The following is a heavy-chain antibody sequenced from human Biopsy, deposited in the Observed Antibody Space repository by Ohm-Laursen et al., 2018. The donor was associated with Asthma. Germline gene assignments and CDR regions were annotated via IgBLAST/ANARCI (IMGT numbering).Heavy chain of an antibody. J-gene: IGHJ6*02. V-gene: IGHV1-69*13. CDR2: IMTVFGTT. Sequence: GASVKVSCNAPGGTFSNFAISWVRQAPGQGLEWLGGIMTVFGTTNYAQKFQGRVTITADESTSTAYMEVTSLRSEDTAIYYCARCQVGYSSGWSLLLKKIYYSGMDAWGQGTAVTVSS. CDR3: ARCQVGYSSGWSLLLKKIYYSGMDA. D-gene: IGHD6-19*01. CDR1: GGTFSNFA.